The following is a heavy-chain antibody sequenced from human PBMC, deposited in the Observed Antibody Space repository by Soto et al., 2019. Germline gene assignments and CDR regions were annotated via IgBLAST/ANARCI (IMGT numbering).Heavy chain of an antibody. CDR3: ARDNAYADFDY. CDR1: GFSFSNHA. D-gene: IGHD2-21*01. V-gene: IGHV3-30*03. CDR2: ISSDGNNK. J-gene: IGHJ4*02. Sequence: QVQLVESGGGVVQPGRSLRLSCAASGFSFSNHAMHWVRQAPGKGLEWMSVISSDGNNKHYADSLKGRFTISRDNSRNTLYLEVDSLGPEDTAVYYCARDNAYADFDYWGQGTLVTVSS.